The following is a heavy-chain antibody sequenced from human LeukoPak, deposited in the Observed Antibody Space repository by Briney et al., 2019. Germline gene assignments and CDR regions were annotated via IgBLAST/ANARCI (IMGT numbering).Heavy chain of an antibody. CDR1: GFTFSSYA. CDR3: AKDSSGWYSDY. J-gene: IGHJ4*02. D-gene: IGHD6-19*01. CDR2: ISGSGGST. V-gene: IGHV3-23*01. Sequence: SGGSLRLSCAAFGFTFSSYAMSWVRQAPGKGLEWVSAISGSGGSTYYADSVKGRFTISRDNSKNTLCLQMNSLRAEDTAVYYCAKDSSGWYSDYWGQGTLVTVSS.